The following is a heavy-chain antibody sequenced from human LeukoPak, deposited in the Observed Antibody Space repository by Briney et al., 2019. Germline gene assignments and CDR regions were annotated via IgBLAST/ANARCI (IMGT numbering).Heavy chain of an antibody. V-gene: IGHV1-69*13. CDR3: ARPEELTGDHSAFDI. D-gene: IGHD7-27*01. Sequence: SVKVSCKASGGXFSSYAISWVRQAPGQGHEWMGGIIPIFGTANYAQKFQGRVTITADESASTAYMELSSLRSEDTAVYYCARPEELTGDHSAFDIWGQGTMVTVSS. CDR2: IIPIFGTA. J-gene: IGHJ3*02. CDR1: GGXFSSYA.